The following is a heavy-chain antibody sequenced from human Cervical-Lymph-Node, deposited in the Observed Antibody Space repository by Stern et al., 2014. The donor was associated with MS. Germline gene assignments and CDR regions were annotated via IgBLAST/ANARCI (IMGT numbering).Heavy chain of an antibody. Sequence: EVQLVESGAAVKQPGGSLKLSCKPSGYSFTIYYIDWVRQMPGKGLEWIGVICPYAADTSYRPSFQVQVTISADKSITTAYLQWSSLRASDTAMYYCARHVQGLDYWGQGTLVTVSS. CDR3: ARHVQGLDY. J-gene: IGHJ4*02. CDR2: ICPYAADT. CDR1: GYSFTIYY. V-gene: IGHV5-51*01.